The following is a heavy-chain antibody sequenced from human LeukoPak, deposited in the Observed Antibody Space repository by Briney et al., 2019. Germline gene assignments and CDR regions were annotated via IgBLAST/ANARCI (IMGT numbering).Heavy chain of an antibody. CDR2: IIPIFGTV. CDR3: ARAIAYCGGDCYSRRDYYYYYMDV. Sequence: WASVKVSCEASGYTFSSYDITWVRQAPGQGLEWVGWIIPIFGTVNYAQKLQGRVTITTDESTSTDYMELSSLRSEDTAVYYCARAIAYCGGDCYSRRDYYYYYMDVWGKGTTVTVSS. D-gene: IGHD2-21*02. J-gene: IGHJ6*03. V-gene: IGHV1-69*05. CDR1: GYTFSSYD.